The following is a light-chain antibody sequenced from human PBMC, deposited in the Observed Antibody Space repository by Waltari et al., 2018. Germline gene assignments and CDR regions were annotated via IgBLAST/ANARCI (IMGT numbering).Light chain of an antibody. J-gene: IGKJ2*01. V-gene: IGKV1-9*01. Sequence: IQLTQSPSSLSASVRDRVTITCRASQGISSYLAWYQQKPGKAPKLLIYAASTVQSGVPSMCSVSGAESDVTLSISSLQPEDFAIYFCQQFDSHPYTFGQGTKLEI. CDR2: AAS. CDR1: QGISSY. CDR3: QQFDSHPYT.